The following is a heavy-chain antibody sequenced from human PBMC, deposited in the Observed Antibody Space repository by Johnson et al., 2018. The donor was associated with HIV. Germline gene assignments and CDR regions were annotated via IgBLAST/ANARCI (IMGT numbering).Heavy chain of an antibody. CDR3: ATQEDYGDYYG. J-gene: IGHJ6*01. Sequence: QVQLVESGGGLVKPGGSLRLSCAASGFIFSSYAMHWVRQAPGKGLEWVALISFDGSHKYYADSVKGRFTISRDNSKNTLYLQMNSLRAEDTAVYYCATQEDYGDYYG. V-gene: IGHV3-30*04. CDR2: ISFDGSHK. D-gene: IGHD4-17*01. CDR1: GFIFSSYA.